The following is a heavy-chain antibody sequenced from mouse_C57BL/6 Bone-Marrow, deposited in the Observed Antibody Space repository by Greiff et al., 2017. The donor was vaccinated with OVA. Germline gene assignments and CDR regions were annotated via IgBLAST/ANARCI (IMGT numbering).Heavy chain of an antibody. CDR2: ISNGGGST. CDR3: ARYYSGLYAMDY. J-gene: IGHJ4*01. D-gene: IGHD1-1*01. CDR1: GFTFSDYY. Sequence: EVQRVESGGGLVQPGGSLKLSCAASGFTFSDYYMYWVRQTPEKRLEWVAYISNGGGSTYYPDTVKGRFTISRDNSKNTLYLQMSRLKSEDTSMYYCARYYSGLYAMDYWGQGTSVTVSS. V-gene: IGHV5-12*01.